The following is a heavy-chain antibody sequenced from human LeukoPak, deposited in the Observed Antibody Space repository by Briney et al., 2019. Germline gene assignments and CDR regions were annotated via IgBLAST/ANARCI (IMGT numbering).Heavy chain of an antibody. J-gene: IGHJ4*02. CDR2: IYYSGST. V-gene: IGHV4-59*01. CDR1: GGSFSGYY. CDR3: ARGYGDFRVEGRYFHS. D-gene: IGHD4-17*01. Sequence: SETLSLTCAVYGGSFSGYYWSWIRQPPGKGLEWIGYIYYSGSTNYNPSLKSRVTISVDTSKNQFSLKLSSVTAADTAVYYCARGYGDFRVEGRYFHSWGQGTLVTVSS.